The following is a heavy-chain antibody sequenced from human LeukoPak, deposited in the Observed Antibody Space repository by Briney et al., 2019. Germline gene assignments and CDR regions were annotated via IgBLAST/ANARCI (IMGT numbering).Heavy chain of an antibody. V-gene: IGHV5-51*01. Sequence: GESLKISCKFSGDSFTSYWIGWVRQMPGKGLEWMAIIYPGDSHPRYSPSFQGHVTISADKSISTAYLQWSSLKASDTAMYYCARHRLNYYGSGSYSGLDYWGQGTLVTVSS. CDR1: GDSFTSYW. J-gene: IGHJ4*02. CDR3: ARHRLNYYGSGSYSGLDY. CDR2: IYPGDSHP. D-gene: IGHD3-10*01.